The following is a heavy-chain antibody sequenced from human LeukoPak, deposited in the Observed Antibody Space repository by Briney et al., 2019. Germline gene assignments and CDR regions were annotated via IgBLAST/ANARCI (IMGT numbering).Heavy chain of an antibody. CDR1: GFTFRDYD. J-gene: IGHJ4*02. Sequence: GGSLRLSCAASGFTFRDYDMTWIRQAPGKGLEWVSYISSSDTTMYNADSVKGRFTISRHNAKNSLYLQMNSLRAEDTAVYYCARAPTYGPGSSFDYWGQGTLVTVSS. CDR2: ISSSDTTM. CDR3: ARAPTYGPGSSFDY. D-gene: IGHD3-10*01. V-gene: IGHV3-11*01.